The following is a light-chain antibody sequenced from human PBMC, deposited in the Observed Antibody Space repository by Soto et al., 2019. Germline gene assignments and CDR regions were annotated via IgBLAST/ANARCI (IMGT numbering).Light chain of an antibody. CDR3: QRFSSYTT. CDR1: QSIDNW. V-gene: IGKV1-5*01. CDR2: AAS. Sequence: DIPMTQPPSTLSASVGDRVTITCRASQSIDNWLAWYQQKPGKAPKLLIYAASTLETGVPSRFNGSRSGTEFTLTITSLQPDEFATAYCQRFSSYTTFGQGTKVEIK. J-gene: IGKJ1*01.